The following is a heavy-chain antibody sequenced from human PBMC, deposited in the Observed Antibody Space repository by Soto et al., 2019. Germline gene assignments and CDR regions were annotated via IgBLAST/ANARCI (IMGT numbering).Heavy chain of an antibody. J-gene: IGHJ6*01. V-gene: IGHV1-2*02. CDR1: GYTFTGYY. CDR3: ARDSSSWYYYYYGMEV. D-gene: IGHD6-13*01. Sequence: RASVKVSCKASGYTFTGYYMHWVRQAPGQGLEWMGWINPNSGGTNYAQKFQGRVTMTRDTSISTAYMELSRLRSDDTAVYYCARDSSSWYYYYYGMEVWGQGTTVTVSS. CDR2: INPNSGGT.